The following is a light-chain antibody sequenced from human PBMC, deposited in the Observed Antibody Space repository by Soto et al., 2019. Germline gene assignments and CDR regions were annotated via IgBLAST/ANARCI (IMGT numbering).Light chain of an antibody. CDR2: GAS. CDR3: QQHSHWPPWT. V-gene: IGKV3D-20*02. CDR1: QTVNSRF. J-gene: IGKJ1*01. Sequence: EIVLTQSPDTLSLSPGERATLSCRASQTVNSRFLAWYQQKPGQAPRLLIHGASNRATGIPDRFSGSGSGTDFTLTISNLEPEDFAVYYCQQHSHWPPWTFGQGTKVDIK.